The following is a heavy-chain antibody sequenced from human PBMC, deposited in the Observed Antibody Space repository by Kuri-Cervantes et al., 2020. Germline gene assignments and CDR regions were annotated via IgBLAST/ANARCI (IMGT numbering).Heavy chain of an antibody. V-gene: IGHV3-7*01. CDR1: GFTFSTYW. CDR2: INQDESEK. D-gene: IGHD2-15*01. Sequence: GESLKISCAISGFTFSTYWMTWVRQAPGKGLEWVANINQDESEKYYVESVKGRFTISRDNAKNSLYLQMNSLRAEDTAVYYCARAAVVAAPGDYWGQGTLVTVSS. J-gene: IGHJ4*02. CDR3: ARAAVVAAPGDY.